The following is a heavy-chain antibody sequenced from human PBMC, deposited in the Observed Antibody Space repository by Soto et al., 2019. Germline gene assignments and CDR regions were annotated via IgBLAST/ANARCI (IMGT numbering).Heavy chain of an antibody. CDR3: ARRTLITPVRGVNYFDY. CDR2: VYPGDSDT. D-gene: IGHD3-10*01. CDR1: GYSFTDYW. Sequence: GESLKISCKGSGYSFTDYWIGWVRQMPGKGLEWMGIVYPGDSDTRYSPSFQGQVTFSADRSINTAYLEWSSLKASDTAMYYCARRTLITPVRGVNYFDYWGPGTLVTVSS. J-gene: IGHJ4*02. V-gene: IGHV5-51*01.